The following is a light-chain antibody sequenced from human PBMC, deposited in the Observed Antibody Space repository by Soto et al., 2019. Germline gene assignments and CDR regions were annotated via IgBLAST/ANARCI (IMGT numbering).Light chain of an antibody. CDR2: DAS. CDR1: QDISNY. CDR3: QQYDNLPYT. V-gene: IGKV1-33*01. Sequence: DIQMTQSPSSLSASVGDRVTITCQASQDISNYLNWYQQKPGKAPKLLIYDASNLGTGVPSRFSGSGSGKDFTFTISSLQPEDIATYYCQQYDNLPYTFGQGTKLEIK. J-gene: IGKJ2*01.